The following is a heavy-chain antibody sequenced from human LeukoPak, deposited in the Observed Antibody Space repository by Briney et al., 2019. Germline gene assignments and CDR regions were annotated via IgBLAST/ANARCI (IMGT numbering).Heavy chain of an antibody. CDR3: AKAPVTTCRGAYCYPFDY. D-gene: IGHD2-21*01. J-gene: IGHJ4*02. Sequence: SETLSLTCTVSGGSISSYYWSWLRQPAGKGLEGIGRIYTSGSTNYNPSLKSRVTISVDTSKNQFSLKLSSVTAADTAVYYCAKAPVTTCRGAYCYPFDYWGQGTLVTVSS. V-gene: IGHV4-4*07. CDR2: IYTSGST. CDR1: GGSISSYY.